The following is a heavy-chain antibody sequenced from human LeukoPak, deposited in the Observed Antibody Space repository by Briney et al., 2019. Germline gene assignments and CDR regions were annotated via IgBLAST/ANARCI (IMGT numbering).Heavy chain of an antibody. J-gene: IGHJ3*02. CDR2: IYHSGST. D-gene: IGHD6-19*01. CDR3: AKGGLAAKDAFDI. V-gene: IGHV4-4*02. Sequence: SETLSLTCAVSGGSISSSNWWSWVRQPPGKRLEWIGEIYHSGSTNYNPSLKSRVTISVDKSKNQFSLRLSSVTAADTAVYYCAKGGLAAKDAFDIWGQGTMVTVSS. CDR1: GGSISSSNW.